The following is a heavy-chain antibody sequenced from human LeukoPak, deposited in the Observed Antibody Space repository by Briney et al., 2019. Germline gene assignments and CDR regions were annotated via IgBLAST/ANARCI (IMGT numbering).Heavy chain of an antibody. CDR1: GYTFTGYY. CDR3: ARSLEGPYSSSPHDF. Sequence: ASVKVSCKTSGYTFTGYYIHWVRQAPGQGLEWMGWIKPNSGGANYAQKSAQKFQGRVTMTRDTSISTAYMELSRLRFDDTAVYYCARSLEGPYSSSPHDFWGQGTLVTVSS. J-gene: IGHJ4*02. CDR2: IKPNSGGA. V-gene: IGHV1-2*02. D-gene: IGHD6-6*01.